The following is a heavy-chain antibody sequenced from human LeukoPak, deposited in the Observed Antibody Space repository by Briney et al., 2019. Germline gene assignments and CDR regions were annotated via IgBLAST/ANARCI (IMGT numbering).Heavy chain of an antibody. CDR2: LSDAGRVT. D-gene: IGHD1-1*01. Sequence: PGGSLRLSCPASGFTFTSHAVHWVRQAPGKGLAWVAVLSDAGRVTLYSDSVKGRFTVSRDNPNNTLFLQMNSLRAEDSAVYYCARDIRGYIQSDGYFDYWGRGTLVTVSS. CDR3: ARDIRGYIQSDGYFDY. V-gene: IGHV3-30*04. J-gene: IGHJ4*02. CDR1: GFTFTSHA.